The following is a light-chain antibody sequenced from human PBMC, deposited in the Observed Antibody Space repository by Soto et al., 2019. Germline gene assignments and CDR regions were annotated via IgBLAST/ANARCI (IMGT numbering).Light chain of an antibody. CDR2: GAS. CDR1: QSVDTTF. V-gene: IGKV3-20*01. CDR3: QQYMSSVT. J-gene: IGKJ1*01. Sequence: EIVLTQSPGSLSLSPGQRATLSCRASQSVDTTFFAWYQKKPGQAPRLLIYGASKWATGIPDRFSGSGSGTDFTLIISRLEPEDFAAYYCQQYMSSVTFGQGTKLEIK.